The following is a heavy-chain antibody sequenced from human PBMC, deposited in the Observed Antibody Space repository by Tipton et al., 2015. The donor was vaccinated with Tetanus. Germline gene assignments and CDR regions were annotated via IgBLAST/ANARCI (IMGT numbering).Heavy chain of an antibody. J-gene: IGHJ6*02. V-gene: IGHV1-2*02. D-gene: IGHD3-22*01. CDR3: ARDRGDYISYGMDV. Sequence: QLVQSGAEMKKPGASVKVSCKASGYTFTGYSMYWVRQAPGQGLEWMGWIVPNSGGTVYAQKFQGRVTMTRDTSISTAYLELSSLRSDATALYYCARDRGDYISYGMDVWGPGTTVTFS. CDR2: IVPNSGGT. CDR1: GYTFTGYS.